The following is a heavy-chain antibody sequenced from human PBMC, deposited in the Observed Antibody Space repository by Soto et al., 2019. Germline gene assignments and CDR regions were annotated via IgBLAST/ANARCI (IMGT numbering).Heavy chain of an antibody. D-gene: IGHD3-10*01. V-gene: IGHV1-58*01. Sequence: ASVKVSCKASGFTFTSSAVQWVRQARGQRLEWIGWIVVGSGNTNYAQKFQERVTITRDMSTSTAYMELSSLRSEDTAVYYCAAPPMVRGVIRSYNDWPFDIWGQGTMVTVSS. CDR1: GFTFTSSA. CDR3: AAPPMVRGVIRSYNDWPFDI. J-gene: IGHJ3*02. CDR2: IVVGSGNT.